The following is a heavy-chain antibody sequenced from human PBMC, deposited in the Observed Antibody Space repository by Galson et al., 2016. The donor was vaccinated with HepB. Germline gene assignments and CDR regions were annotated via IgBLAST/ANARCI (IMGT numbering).Heavy chain of an antibody. V-gene: IGHV6-1*01. CDR2: TYYRSKWYN. D-gene: IGHD3-10*01. CDR1: GDSVSSYSGA. J-gene: IGHJ4*02. Sequence: CAISGDSVSSYSGAWDWIRQSPSRGLEWLGRTYYRSKWYNDYAGSVKGRITIEADTSKNLFSLQLISVTVADTAVYYCARDRGSGRHFFDSWGQGTLVSVSS. CDR3: ARDRGSGRHFFDS.